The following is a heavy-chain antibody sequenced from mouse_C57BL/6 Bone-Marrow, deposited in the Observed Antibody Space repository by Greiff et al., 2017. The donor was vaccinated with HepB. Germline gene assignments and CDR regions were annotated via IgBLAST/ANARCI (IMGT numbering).Heavy chain of an antibody. D-gene: IGHD1-1*01. CDR3: ASNSSSLYYYAMDY. Sequence: VKLVESGPELVKPGASVKISCKASGYAFSSSWMNWVKQRPGKGLEWIGRIYPGDGDTNYNGKFKGKATLTADKSSSTAYMQLSSLTSEDSAVYFCASNSSSLYYYAMDYWGQGTSVTVSS. J-gene: IGHJ4*01. CDR2: IYPGDGDT. CDR1: GYAFSSSW. V-gene: IGHV1-82*01.